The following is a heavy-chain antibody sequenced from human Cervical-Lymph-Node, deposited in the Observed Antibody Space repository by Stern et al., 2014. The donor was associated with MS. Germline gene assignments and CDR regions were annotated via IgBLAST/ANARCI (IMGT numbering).Heavy chain of an antibody. Sequence: VQLVQAGGGVVQPGRALRRSCAASGFSFSRHTMHWVRQAPGKGLEWVTSIAYDGSKKNYADSVKGRFTISRDTSKNTLYLQMNSLRVEDTAVYYCAREDYRNYSPHIDYWGQGTLVTVSS. CDR3: AREDYRNYSPHIDY. V-gene: IGHV3-30-3*01. J-gene: IGHJ4*02. D-gene: IGHD4-11*01. CDR2: IAYDGSKK. CDR1: GFSFSRHT.